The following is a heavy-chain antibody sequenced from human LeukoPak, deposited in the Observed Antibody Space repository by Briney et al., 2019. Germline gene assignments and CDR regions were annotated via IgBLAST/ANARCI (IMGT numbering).Heavy chain of an antibody. Sequence: PSETLSLTCTVSGYSISSSYYWGWIRQPPGKGLDWIGSIYHSGSTYYNPSLKSRVTISVDTSKNQFSLKLSSVTAADTAVYYCARGGRNYYVILNFDYWGQGALVTVSS. CDR2: IYHSGST. CDR3: ARGGRNYYVILNFDY. J-gene: IGHJ4*02. CDR1: GYSISSSYY. V-gene: IGHV4-38-2*02. D-gene: IGHD1-26*01.